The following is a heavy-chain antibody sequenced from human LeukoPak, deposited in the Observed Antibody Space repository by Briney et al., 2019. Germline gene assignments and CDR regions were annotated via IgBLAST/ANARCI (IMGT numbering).Heavy chain of an antibody. CDR2: IYHSGST. Sequence: SETLSLTCTVSGYSISSGYYWGWIRQPPGKGLEWIGSIYHSGSTYYNPSLKSRVTISVDTSKNQSSLKLSSVTAADTAVYYCARVWRIAVAGNSGGGYYFDYWGQGTLVTVSS. D-gene: IGHD6-19*01. CDR1: GYSISSGYY. J-gene: IGHJ4*02. CDR3: ARVWRIAVAGNSGGGYYFDY. V-gene: IGHV4-38-2*02.